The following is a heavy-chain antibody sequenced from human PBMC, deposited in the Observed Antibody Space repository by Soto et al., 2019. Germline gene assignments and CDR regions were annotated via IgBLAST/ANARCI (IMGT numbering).Heavy chain of an antibody. V-gene: IGHV5-51*01. CDR3: ALGYCSGGSCYKFDY. J-gene: IGHJ4*02. D-gene: IGHD2-15*01. Sequence: GESLKISCKGSGYSFTSYWIGWVRQMPGKGLEWMGIIYPGDSDTRYSPSFQGQVTISADKSISTAYLQWSSLKASDTAMYYCALGYCSGGSCYKFDYWGQGTLVTVSS. CDR2: IYPGDSDT. CDR1: GYSFTSYW.